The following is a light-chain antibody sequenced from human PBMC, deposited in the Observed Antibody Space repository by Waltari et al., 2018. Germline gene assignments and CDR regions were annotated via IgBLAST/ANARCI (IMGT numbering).Light chain of an antibody. J-gene: IGKJ4*01. CDR2: DAS. Sequence: EIVLTQSPATLSLSPGERATLSCSASQSVSSYLAWYQQKPGQAPRLLIYDASNRATGIPARFSGSGSGTDFTLTISSLEPEDFAVYYCQQRSNWPPRATFGGGTKVEIK. CDR3: QQRSNWPPRAT. V-gene: IGKV3-11*01. CDR1: QSVSSY.